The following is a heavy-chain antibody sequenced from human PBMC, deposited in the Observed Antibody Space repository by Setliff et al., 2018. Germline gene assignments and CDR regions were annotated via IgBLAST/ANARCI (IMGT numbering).Heavy chain of an antibody. D-gene: IGHD3-22*01. CDR2: INAGNGNT. Sequence: ASVKVSCKASGYIFTYYAIHWVRQAPGQRLEWMGWINAGNGNTKYSQKFQGRVAITRDTSASTAYMELSSLTSEDTAVYYCARRPYDSSGYFNYWGQGTLVTVSS. J-gene: IGHJ4*02. CDR1: GYIFTYYA. CDR3: ARRPYDSSGYFNY. V-gene: IGHV1-3*01.